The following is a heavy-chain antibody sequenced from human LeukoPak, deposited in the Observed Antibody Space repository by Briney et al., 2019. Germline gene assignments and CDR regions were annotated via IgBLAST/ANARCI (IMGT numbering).Heavy chain of an antibody. D-gene: IGHD3-10*01. CDR1: GFTFSSYA. CDR3: ARGASEWFGESTV. Sequence: PGGSLRLSCAASGFTFSSYAMHWVRQAPGKGLEWVAVISYDGSNKYYADSVKGRFTFSRDNAKKSLYLQMNSLRAEDTAVYYCARGASEWFGESTVWGQGTLVTVSS. CDR2: ISYDGSNK. V-gene: IGHV3-30*04. J-gene: IGHJ4*02.